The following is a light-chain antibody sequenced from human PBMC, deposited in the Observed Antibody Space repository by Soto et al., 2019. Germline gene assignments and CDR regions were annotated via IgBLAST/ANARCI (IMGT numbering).Light chain of an antibody. CDR1: QSISSY. CDR2: AAS. V-gene: IGKV1-39*01. CDR3: QQSYSTPRT. Sequence: DIQMTQSPSSLSASVGDRVTITCRASQSISSYLNWYQQKPGKAPKLLIYAASSVQSGVPSRLSGSGSGTDFTLTISSLQPEDFATYYCQQSYSTPRTFGQGTKVEIK. J-gene: IGKJ1*01.